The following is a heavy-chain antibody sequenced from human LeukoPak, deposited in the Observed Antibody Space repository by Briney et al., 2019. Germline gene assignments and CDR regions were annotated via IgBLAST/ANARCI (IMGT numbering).Heavy chain of an antibody. Sequence: GESLNISFKGAGYSFNSYWIGWVRLMPGKGLEWMGIIYPGDSDTRYSPSFQGQVTISADKSISTAYLQWSSLKASDTAMYYCARHHHSSWYEDYWGQGTLVTVSS. CDR3: ARHHHSSWYEDY. CDR1: GYSFNSYW. J-gene: IGHJ4*02. D-gene: IGHD6-13*01. V-gene: IGHV5-51*01. CDR2: IYPGDSDT.